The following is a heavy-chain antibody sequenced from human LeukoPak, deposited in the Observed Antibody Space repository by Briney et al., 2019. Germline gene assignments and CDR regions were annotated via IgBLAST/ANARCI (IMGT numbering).Heavy chain of an antibody. V-gene: IGHV1-3*01. D-gene: IGHD6-13*01. CDR2: INAGNGNT. Sequence: GASVKVSCKASGYTFTSYAIHWVRQAPGQRLEWMGWINAGNGNTQYSQKFQGRVTITRDTPASTAYMELSSLRSEDTAVYYCARGVLREQQLGLDYWGQGTLVTVSS. J-gene: IGHJ4*02. CDR1: GYTFTSYA. CDR3: ARGVLREQQLGLDY.